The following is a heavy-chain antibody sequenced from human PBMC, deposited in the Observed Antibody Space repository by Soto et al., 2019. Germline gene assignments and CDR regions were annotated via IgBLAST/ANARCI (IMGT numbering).Heavy chain of an antibody. V-gene: IGHV1-24*01. CDR2: FDPEDGET. CDR1: GYTLTELS. J-gene: IGHJ6*02. CDR3: ATAGYDSSGYPPAYGMDV. Sequence: QVQLVQSGAEVKKPGASVKVSCKVSGYTLTELSMHWVRQAPGKGLEWMGGFDPEDGETIYAQKFQGRVTMTEDTSTDTAYMELSSLRSEDTAVYYSATAGYDSSGYPPAYGMDVWGQGTTVTVSS. D-gene: IGHD3-22*01.